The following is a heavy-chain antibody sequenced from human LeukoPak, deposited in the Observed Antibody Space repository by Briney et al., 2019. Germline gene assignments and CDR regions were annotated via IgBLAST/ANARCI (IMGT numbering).Heavy chain of an antibody. J-gene: IGHJ5*02. CDR1: GGSISSSSYY. Sequence: SETLSLTCTVSGGSISSSSYYWGWIRQPPGKGLEWIGSIYYSGSTYYNPSLKSRVTISVDTSKNQFSLKLSSVTAADTAVYYCTRDLFSSGGRYWFDPWGQGTLVTVSS. V-gene: IGHV4-39*07. CDR2: IYYSGST. CDR3: TRDLFSSGGRYWFDP. D-gene: IGHD6-19*01.